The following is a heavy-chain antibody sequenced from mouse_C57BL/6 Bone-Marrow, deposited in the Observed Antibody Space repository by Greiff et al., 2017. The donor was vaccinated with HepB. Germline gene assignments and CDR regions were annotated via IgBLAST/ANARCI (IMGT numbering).Heavy chain of an antibody. Sequence: EVMLVESGGGLVKPGGSLKLSCAASGFTFSDYGMHWVRQAPEKGLEWVAYISSGSSTIYYADTVKGRFTISRDNAKNTLFLQMTSLRSEDTAMYYCASSPEYYGSSPWYFDVWGTGTTVTVSS. CDR3: ASSPEYYGSSPWYFDV. CDR2: ISSGSSTI. J-gene: IGHJ1*03. CDR1: GFTFSDYG. D-gene: IGHD1-1*01. V-gene: IGHV5-17*01.